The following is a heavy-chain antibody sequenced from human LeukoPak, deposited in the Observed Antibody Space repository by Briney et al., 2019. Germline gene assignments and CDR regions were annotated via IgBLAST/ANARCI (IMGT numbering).Heavy chain of an antibody. CDR2: IYGGDSET. CDR3: ARGIAAAGPFWYFDF. V-gene: IGHV5-51*01. CDR1: GYSFAKYW. D-gene: IGHD6-13*01. Sequence: GESLKISCRGSGYSFAKYWIAWVRQRPGKGLEWMGFIYGGDSETKYSPSFQGQVTISVDRSISTAYLQWSSLKASDTAIYYCARGIAAAGPFWYFDFWGRGTLVTVSS. J-gene: IGHJ2*01.